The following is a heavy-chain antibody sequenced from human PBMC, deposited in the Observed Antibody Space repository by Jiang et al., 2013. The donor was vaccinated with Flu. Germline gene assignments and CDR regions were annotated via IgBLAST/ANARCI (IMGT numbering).Heavy chain of an antibody. CDR2: VVDSENI. Sequence: GLVKPSETPSLTCDVSGGSISNYHWNWIRQPAGKGLEWIGRVVDSENINYSPSLRSRVTMSVDTSKNQFSLILTSVTAADTAVYYCASSRLRAGSVDFWGQGTLVT. D-gene: IGHD6-13*01. CDR1: GGSISNYH. J-gene: IGHJ4*02. V-gene: IGHV4-4*07. CDR3: ASSRLRAGSVDF.